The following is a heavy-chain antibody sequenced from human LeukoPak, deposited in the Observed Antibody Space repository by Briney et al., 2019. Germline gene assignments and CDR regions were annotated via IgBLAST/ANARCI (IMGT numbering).Heavy chain of an antibody. CDR2: INANSGGT. J-gene: IGHJ4*02. CDR3: ARGVPDSASIGDY. D-gene: IGHD2-21*01. Sequence: ASVKVSCKASGYTFTGYYIHWVRQAPGQGLEWMGWINANSGGTDYAQKFQDTVTMTRDTSITTAYMELSRLRSDDTAVYYCARGVPDSASIGDYWGQGTLVTVSS. V-gene: IGHV1-2*02. CDR1: GYTFTGYY.